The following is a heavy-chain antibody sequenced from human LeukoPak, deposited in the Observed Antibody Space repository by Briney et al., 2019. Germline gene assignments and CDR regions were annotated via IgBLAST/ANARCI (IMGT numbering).Heavy chain of an antibody. Sequence: SLSTTGVGVGWIRQPPGKALEWLALIYWDDDKRYSPSLKSRLTITKDTSKNQVVLTMTNMDPVDTATYYCAHLMIAAPHDAFDTWGQGTMVTVSS. D-gene: IGHD6-25*01. V-gene: IGHV2-5*02. CDR2: IYWDDDK. J-gene: IGHJ3*02. CDR1: SLSTTGVG. CDR3: AHLMIAAPHDAFDT.